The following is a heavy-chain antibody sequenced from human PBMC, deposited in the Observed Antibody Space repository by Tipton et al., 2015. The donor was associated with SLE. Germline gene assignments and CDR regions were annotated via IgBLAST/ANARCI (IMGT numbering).Heavy chain of an antibody. J-gene: IGHJ3*02. Sequence: SLRLSCAASGFTFSSYSMNWVRQAPGKGLEWVSSISSSSSYIYYADSVKGRFTISRDNAKNSLYLQMNSLRAEDTAVYYCARKKYSSSWYGGAFDIWGQGTMVTVSS. CDR3: ARKKYSSSWYGGAFDI. CDR1: GFTFSSYS. CDR2: ISSSSSYI. V-gene: IGHV3-21*01. D-gene: IGHD6-13*01.